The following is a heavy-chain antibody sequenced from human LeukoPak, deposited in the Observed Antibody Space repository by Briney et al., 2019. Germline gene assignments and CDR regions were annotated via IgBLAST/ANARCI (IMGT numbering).Heavy chain of an antibody. CDR1: GGSIGTSAFY. CDR3: ARQISDYYYYYMDV. CDR2: IYDSGNE. V-gene: IGHV4-39*01. Sequence: SETLSLTCTVSGGSIGTSAFYWGWIRQPPGKGLECMGSIYDSGNEFYNPSLKSRVTISADTSKNQFSLKLNSVTAADTAMYYCARQISDYYYYYMDVWGEGITVTDSS. D-gene: IGHD2/OR15-2a*01. J-gene: IGHJ6*03.